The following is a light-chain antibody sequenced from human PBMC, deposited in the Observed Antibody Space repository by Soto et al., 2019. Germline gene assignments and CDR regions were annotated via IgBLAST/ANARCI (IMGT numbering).Light chain of an antibody. V-gene: IGKV3-20*01. CDR3: EQYDTSPRT. J-gene: IGKJ1*01. CDR2: GTY. CDR1: QTVNSIY. Sequence: EIVLTQSPGTLSLSPGERATLSCRASQTVNSIYLAWYQQKPGQAPRLLIYGTYNRATDIPDRFSGSGSGTVFTLTISRQEHEDFAVYYCEQYDTSPRTCGQGTKVVIK.